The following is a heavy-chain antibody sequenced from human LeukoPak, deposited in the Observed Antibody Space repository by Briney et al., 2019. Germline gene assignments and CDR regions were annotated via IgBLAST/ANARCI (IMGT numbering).Heavy chain of an antibody. CDR2: INPSGGST. D-gene: IGHD3-22*01. J-gene: IGHJ4*02. V-gene: IGHV1-46*01. Sequence: GASVKVSCKASGDTVTSHYMHRVRQAPGQGLEWMEIINPSGGSTSYAQKFQGRVTMTRDTSTSTVYMELSSLGSEDTAVYYCARELDSSIPSWGQGTLVTVSS. CDR3: ARELDSSIPS. CDR1: GDTVTSHY.